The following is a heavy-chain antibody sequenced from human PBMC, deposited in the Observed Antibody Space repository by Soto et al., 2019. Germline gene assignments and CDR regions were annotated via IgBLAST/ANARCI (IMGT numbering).Heavy chain of an antibody. CDR2: IIPILGIA. D-gene: IGHD1-26*01. CDR3: ARDRGATASNVGFNWFDP. V-gene: IGHV1-69*04. Sequence: ASVKVSCKASGGTFSSYTISWVRQAPGQGLEWMGRIIPILGIANYAQKFQGRVTITADKSTSTAYMELSSLRSEDTAVYYCARDRGATASNVGFNWFDPWGQGTLVTVSS. J-gene: IGHJ5*02. CDR1: GGTFSSYT.